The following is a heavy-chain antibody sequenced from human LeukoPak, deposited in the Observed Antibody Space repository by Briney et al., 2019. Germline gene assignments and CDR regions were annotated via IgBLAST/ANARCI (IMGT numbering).Heavy chain of an antibody. D-gene: IGHD5-12*01. Sequence: SQTLSLTCAISGDSVSSYRAAWNWIRQSPSRGLEWLGRTYYRSKWYSDYAPFVKSRININSDTSKSQFSLQLKSVTPEDTAVYYCARDYSGYDWAAFDFWGQGTILTVSS. CDR2: TYYRSKWYS. V-gene: IGHV6-1*01. CDR1: GDSVSSYRAA. J-gene: IGHJ3*01. CDR3: ARDYSGYDWAAFDF.